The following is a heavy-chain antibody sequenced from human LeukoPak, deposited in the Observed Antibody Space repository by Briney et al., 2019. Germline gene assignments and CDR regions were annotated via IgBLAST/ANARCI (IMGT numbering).Heavy chain of an antibody. V-gene: IGHV1-18*01. Sequence: GASVKVSCKASGYTFTSYGISWVRQAPGQGLEWMGWISAYNGNTNYAQKFQGRVTITADESTGTAYMELSSLRSEDTAVYYCARDRGLSDYYDSSGYYLSYYYYYYYMDVWGKGTTVTISS. CDR1: GYTFTSYG. D-gene: IGHD3-22*01. J-gene: IGHJ6*03. CDR2: ISAYNGNT. CDR3: ARDRGLSDYYDSSGYYLSYYYYYYYMDV.